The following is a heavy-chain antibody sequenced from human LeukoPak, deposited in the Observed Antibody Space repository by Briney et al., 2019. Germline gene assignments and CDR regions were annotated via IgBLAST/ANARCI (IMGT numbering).Heavy chain of an antibody. J-gene: IGHJ4*02. CDR2: SGSGGST. CDR3: AKDRVTTPSSFDY. V-gene: IGHV3-23*01. D-gene: IGHD4-17*01. Sequence: SGSGGSTYYADSVKGRFTISRDNAKNSLYLQMNSLRAEDTALYYCAKDRVTTPSSFDYWGQGTLVTVSS.